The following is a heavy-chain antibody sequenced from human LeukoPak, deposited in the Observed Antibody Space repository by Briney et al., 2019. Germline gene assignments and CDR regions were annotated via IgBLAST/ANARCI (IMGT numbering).Heavy chain of an antibody. CDR2: IQYDGSIE. J-gene: IGHJ4*02. CDR1: GFTFSSYG. V-gene: IGHV3-33*01. CDR3: ARDSCGSPSCFDY. Sequence: GGSLRLSCTASGFTFSSYGMHWVRQAPGRGLEWVAAIQYDGSIEYYADSVKGRFTISRDQSKNTLFLQVNSLRAEDTAVYYCARDSCGSPSCFDYWGQGTLVTVSS. D-gene: IGHD2-2*01.